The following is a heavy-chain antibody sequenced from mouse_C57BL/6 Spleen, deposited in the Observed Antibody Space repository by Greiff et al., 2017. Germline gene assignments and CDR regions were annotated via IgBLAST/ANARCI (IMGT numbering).Heavy chain of an antibody. CDR1: GYTFTSYW. CDR3: ARGSFGSSRYYFDY. Sequence: VQSKQAGAERAKPGAAGKRSGKASGYTFTSYWMHWVKQRPGQGLEWIGYINPSSGYTKYNQKFKEKATLTADKSSSTAYMQLSSLTYEDSAVYDCARGSFGSSRYYFDYWRQGTTLTVSS. D-gene: IGHD1-1*01. V-gene: IGHV1-7*01. J-gene: IGHJ2*01. CDR2: INPSSGYT.